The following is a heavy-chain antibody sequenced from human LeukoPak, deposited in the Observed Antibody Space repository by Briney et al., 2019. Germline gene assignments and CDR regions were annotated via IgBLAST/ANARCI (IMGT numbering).Heavy chain of an antibody. J-gene: IGHJ4*02. CDR2: INHSGST. V-gene: IGHV4-34*01. Sequence: SETLSLTCAVYGGSFSGYYWSWIRRPPGKGLEWIGEINHSGSTNYNPSLKSRVTISVDTSKNQFSLKLSSVTAADPAVYYCARVGDTAMVRGGGKIDYWGQGTLVTVSS. CDR1: GGSFSGYY. CDR3: ARVGDTAMVRGGGKIDY. D-gene: IGHD5-18*01.